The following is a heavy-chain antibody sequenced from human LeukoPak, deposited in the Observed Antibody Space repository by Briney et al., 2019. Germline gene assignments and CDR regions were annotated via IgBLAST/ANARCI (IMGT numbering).Heavy chain of an antibody. CDR2: ISAYNGNT. Sequence: GASVKVSCKASGYTFTSYGISWVRQAPGQGLEWMGWISAYNGNTNYAQKLQGRVTMTTDTSTSTAYMELSSLRSEDTAVYYCASLDYYDSSGSRFFDYWGQGTLVTVSS. V-gene: IGHV1-18*04. D-gene: IGHD3-22*01. CDR3: ASLDYYDSSGSRFFDY. J-gene: IGHJ4*02. CDR1: GYTFTSYG.